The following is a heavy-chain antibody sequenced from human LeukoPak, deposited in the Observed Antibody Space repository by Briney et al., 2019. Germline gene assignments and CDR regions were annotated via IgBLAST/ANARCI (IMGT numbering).Heavy chain of an antibody. CDR1: GDSISNYY. CDR2: IYTSGST. J-gene: IGHJ6*02. D-gene: IGHD3-10*01. V-gene: IGHV4-4*07. CDR3: YGIYYYYGMDV. Sequence: SETLSLTCTVSGDSISNYYWSWIRQPAGKGLEWIGRIYTSGSTNYNPSLKSRVTISVDTSKNQFSLKLSSVTAADTAVYYCYGIYYYYGMDVWGQGTTVTVSS.